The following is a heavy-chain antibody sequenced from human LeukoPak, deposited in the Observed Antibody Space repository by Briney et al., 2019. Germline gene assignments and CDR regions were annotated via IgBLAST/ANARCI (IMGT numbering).Heavy chain of an antibody. J-gene: IGHJ4*02. CDR3: ARDLFFDSSGYDY. D-gene: IGHD3-22*01. CDR1: GGTFSSYA. V-gene: IGHV1-69*04. CDR2: IIPILGIA. Sequence: ASVKVSCKASGGTFSSYAISWVRQAPGQRLEWMGRIIPILGIANYAQKFQGRVTITADKSTSTAYMELSSLRSEDTAVYYCARDLFFDSSGYDYWGQGTLVTVSS.